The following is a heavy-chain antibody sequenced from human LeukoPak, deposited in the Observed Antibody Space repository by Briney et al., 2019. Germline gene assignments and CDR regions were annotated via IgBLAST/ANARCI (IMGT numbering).Heavy chain of an antibody. D-gene: IGHD4-17*01. Sequence: GGSLRLSCAASGFTFSSYSMNWVRQAPGKGLEWVSSISSSSSYIYYADSVKGRFTISRDNAKNSLYLQMNSLRAEDTAVYYCASGTKVDYGDPRGYYWGQGTLVTVSS. CDR2: ISSSSSYI. CDR1: GFTFSSYS. V-gene: IGHV3-21*01. J-gene: IGHJ4*02. CDR3: ASGTKVDYGDPRGYY.